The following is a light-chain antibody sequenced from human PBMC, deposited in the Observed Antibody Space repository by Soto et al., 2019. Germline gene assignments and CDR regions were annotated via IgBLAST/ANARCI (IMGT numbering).Light chain of an antibody. CDR1: QSISSW. J-gene: IGKJ1*01. CDR2: DAS. Sequence: DIQMTQSPSTLSASVGDRVTITCRASQSISSWLAWYQQKPGKAPKLLIYDASSLASAVPSRFSGSGSGTEFTLTISSLQPDDFATYYCQQYNSYSTFGQGTTGDIK. V-gene: IGKV1-5*01. CDR3: QQYNSYST.